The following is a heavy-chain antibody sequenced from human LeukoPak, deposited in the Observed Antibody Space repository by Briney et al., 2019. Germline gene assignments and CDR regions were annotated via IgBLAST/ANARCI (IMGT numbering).Heavy chain of an antibody. J-gene: IGHJ4*02. CDR3: ARGGTPGYSSGRIDY. Sequence: PGGSLRLSCVASGFTVSSNYMSWVRQAPGKGLEWVSVIYSAGNTYYADSVKGRFTISRHNSENTLYLHMNRLRVEDTAVYFCARGGTPGYSSGRIDYWGQGTLVTVSS. CDR1: GFTVSSNY. D-gene: IGHD6-19*01. V-gene: IGHV3-53*04. CDR2: IYSAGNT.